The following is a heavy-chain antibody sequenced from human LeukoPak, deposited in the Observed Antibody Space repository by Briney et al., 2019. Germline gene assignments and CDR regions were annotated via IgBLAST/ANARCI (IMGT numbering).Heavy chain of an antibody. Sequence: GGSLRLSCVASGFAFSSFYINWVRRAPGKGLEWVANINQDGSEKYYVDSVKGRFTISRDNAKNSLYLQMNSLRAEDTAVYYCARGRLNDYWGQGTLVTVSS. CDR2: INQDGSEK. J-gene: IGHJ4*02. V-gene: IGHV3-7*05. CDR3: ARGRLNDY. CDR1: GFAFSSFY.